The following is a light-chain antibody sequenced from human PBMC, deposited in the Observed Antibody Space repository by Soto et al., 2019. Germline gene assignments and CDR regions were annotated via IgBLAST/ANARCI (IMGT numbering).Light chain of an antibody. CDR3: QQNGSSPTT. Sequence: EIELTQSPGPLSLSPGERATLSCRASQSVSRNYLVWYQQKPGQAPRLLIYGASGRATGIPDRFSGSGSGTDFTLTISRLEQEEGAVYYCQQNGSSPTTFGHVTKLHIK. V-gene: IGKV3-20*01. CDR2: GAS. J-gene: IGKJ1*01. CDR1: QSVSRNY.